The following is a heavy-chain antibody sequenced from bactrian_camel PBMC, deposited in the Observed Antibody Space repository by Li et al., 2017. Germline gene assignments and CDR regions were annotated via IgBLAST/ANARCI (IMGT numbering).Heavy chain of an antibody. D-gene: IGHD3*01. CDR3: ATGFLWRFTATELEYNY. CDR2: VNSGGGTT. Sequence: HVQLVESGGGLVQPGGSLILSCAGSAFETSGFTFSSYWMYWVRQAPGKGLEWVSGVNSGGGTTHYADSVKGRFTIFRDNAKNTVYMQMNSLKSEDTALYYCATGFLWRFTATELEYNYWGQGTQVTVS. CDR1: GFTFSSYW. J-gene: IGHJ4*01. V-gene: IGHV3S1*01.